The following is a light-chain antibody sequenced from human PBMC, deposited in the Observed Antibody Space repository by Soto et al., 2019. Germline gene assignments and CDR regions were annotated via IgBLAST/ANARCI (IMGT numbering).Light chain of an antibody. J-gene: IGKJ4*01. CDR3: QQYGDWPLT. Sequence: EIVLTQSPATLSVSPGERATLSCRASQSVGNNFAWYQQKPGQAPRLLICATSTRATGVPARFSGSGSETEFTLTISSLQSEDFAVYYCQQYGDWPLTFGGGAKVEIE. CDR1: QSVGNN. CDR2: ATS. V-gene: IGKV3-15*01.